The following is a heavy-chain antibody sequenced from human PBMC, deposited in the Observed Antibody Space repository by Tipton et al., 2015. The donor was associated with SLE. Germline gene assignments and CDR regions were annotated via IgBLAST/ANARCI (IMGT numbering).Heavy chain of an antibody. CDR2: IYASGAT. D-gene: IGHD6-19*01. Sequence: TLSLTCTVTIGSITSHSCTCVRQPPGKGLSWIGRIYASGATNHNPSLKSRVTMSVDASKKQFSLNLSSVTAADTAVYYCARGTAGWYEDDWGQGTLVTVSS. CDR3: ARGTAGWYEDD. J-gene: IGHJ4*02. V-gene: IGHV4-4*07. CDR1: IGSITSHS.